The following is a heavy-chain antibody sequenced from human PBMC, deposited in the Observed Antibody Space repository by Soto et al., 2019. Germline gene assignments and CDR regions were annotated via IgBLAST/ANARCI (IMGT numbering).Heavy chain of an antibody. D-gene: IGHD4-4*01. J-gene: IGHJ6*02. CDR2: IKSKTDGGTT. Sequence: GGSLRLSCAASGFTFSNAWMSWVRQAPGKGQEWVGRIKSKTDGGTTDYAAPVKGRFTISRDDSKNTLYLQMNSLKTEDTAVYYCTSEYSNYGDYYYGMDVWGQGTTVTVSS. CDR1: GFTFSNAW. CDR3: TSEYSNYGDYYYGMDV. V-gene: IGHV3-15*01.